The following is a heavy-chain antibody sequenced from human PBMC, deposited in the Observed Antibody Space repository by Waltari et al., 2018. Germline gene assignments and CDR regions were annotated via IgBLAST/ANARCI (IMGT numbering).Heavy chain of an antibody. CDR3: ATTYIGYCSSTSCYPIDY. CDR2: INPNSGGT. J-gene: IGHJ4*02. D-gene: IGHD2-2*01. Sequence: QVQLVQSGAEVKKPGASVKVSCKASGYTFTGYYMHWVRPAPGHGLEWMGWINPNSGGTNYAQKFQGRVTMTRDTSISTAYMELSRLRSDDTAVYYCATTYIGYCSSTSCYPIDYWGQGTLVTVSS. CDR1: GYTFTGYY. V-gene: IGHV1-2*02.